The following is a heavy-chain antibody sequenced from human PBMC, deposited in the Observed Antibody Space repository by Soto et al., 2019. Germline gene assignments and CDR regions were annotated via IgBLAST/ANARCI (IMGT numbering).Heavy chain of an antibody. CDR2: IIPVFGTI. Sequence: QVHVVQSGAEVKKPGSSVKVPCKAYGGTFNSFGIKWVRQAPGQGLEWVGGIIPVFGTINYAQKFRGRVTITADASTSTSYMELSSLRSDDTAVYYCAKNGDFWSWGMDVWGQGTTVTVSS. V-gene: IGHV1-69*01. CDR1: GGTFNSFG. CDR3: AKNGDFWSWGMDV. D-gene: IGHD3-3*01. J-gene: IGHJ6*02.